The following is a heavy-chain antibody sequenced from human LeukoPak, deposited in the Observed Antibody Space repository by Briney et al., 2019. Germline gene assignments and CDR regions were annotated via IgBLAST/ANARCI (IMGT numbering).Heavy chain of an antibody. CDR3: ARGKSGSYPYYFDY. D-gene: IGHD1-26*01. J-gene: IGHJ4*02. CDR2: INPNSGGT. Sequence: GASVKVSCKASGYTFTSYGISWVRQAPGQGLEWMGWINPNSGGTNCAQKFQGRVTMTRDTSTSTVYMELSSLRSEDTAVYYCARGKSGSYPYYFDYWGQGTLVTVSS. CDR1: GYTFTSYG. V-gene: IGHV1-2*02.